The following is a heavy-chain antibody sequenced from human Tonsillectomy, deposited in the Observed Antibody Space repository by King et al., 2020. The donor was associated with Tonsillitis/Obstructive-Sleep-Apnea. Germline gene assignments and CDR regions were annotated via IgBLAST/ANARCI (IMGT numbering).Heavy chain of an antibody. CDR1: GFTFSRYW. CDR3: ARAGRRYYDTSCYLGY. Sequence: VQLVESGGGLVQPGGSLRLSCAASGFTFSRYWMHWVRQAPRKGLVWVSRINSDGSSTNYADSVKGRFTISRDNAKNTLYLQMNSLRAEDTAVYSCARAGRRYYDTSCYLGYWGQGTLVTVSS. CDR2: INSDGSST. J-gene: IGHJ4*02. V-gene: IGHV3-74*01. D-gene: IGHD3-22*01.